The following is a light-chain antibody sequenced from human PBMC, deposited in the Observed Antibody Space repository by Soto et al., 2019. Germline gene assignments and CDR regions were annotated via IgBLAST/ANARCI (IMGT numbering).Light chain of an antibody. CDR1: SSDVGGYNY. V-gene: IGLV2-14*01. J-gene: IGLJ1*01. CDR3: SSYTSSSTPLF. CDR2: EVS. Sequence: QSVLTQPASVSGSPGQSITISCTGSSSDVGGYNYVSWYQQHPGKAPKLMIYEVSNRPSGVSNRFSGSKSGNTASLTISGLQAEDEADYYCSSYTSSSTPLFFGTGIKV.